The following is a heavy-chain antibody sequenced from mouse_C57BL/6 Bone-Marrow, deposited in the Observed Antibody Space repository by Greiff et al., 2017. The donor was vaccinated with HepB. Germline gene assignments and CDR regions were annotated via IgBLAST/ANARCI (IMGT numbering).Heavy chain of an antibody. CDR1: GYTFTSYW. V-gene: IGHV1-69*01. Sequence: QVQLQQPGAELVMPGASVKLSCKASGYTFTSYWMHWVKQRPGQGLEWIGEIDPSDSYTNYNQKFKGKSTLTADKSSSTAYMQLSSLTYEDSAVYYCARHGYAMDYWGQGTSVTVSS. J-gene: IGHJ4*01. CDR2: IDPSDSYT. CDR3: ARHGYAMDY.